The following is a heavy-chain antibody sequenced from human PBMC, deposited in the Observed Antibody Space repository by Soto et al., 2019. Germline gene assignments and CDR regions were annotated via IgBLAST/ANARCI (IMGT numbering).Heavy chain of an antibody. CDR1: GGSISSGGYY. J-gene: IGHJ4*02. CDR2: IYYSGST. Sequence: SETLSLTCTVSGGSISSGGYYWSWIRQHPGKGLEWIGYIYYSGSTYYNPSLKSRVTISVDTSKNQFSLKLSSVTAADTAVYYCATHVDTALVGIAYWGQGTLVTVSS. CDR3: ATHVDTALVGIAY. V-gene: IGHV4-31*03. D-gene: IGHD5-18*01.